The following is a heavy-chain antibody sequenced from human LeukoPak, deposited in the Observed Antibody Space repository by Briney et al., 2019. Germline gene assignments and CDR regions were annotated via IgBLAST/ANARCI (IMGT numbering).Heavy chain of an antibody. CDR2: ISRSGAYI. CDR3: AREISEEGFDY. V-gene: IGHV3-21*01. Sequence: PGGSLRLSCAASGFTFSTYSMNWVRQAPEKGLEWVSSISRSGAYIYYADSVKGRFSLSRDNTENSLYLQMSSLRAEDTAVYYCAREISEEGFDYWGQGTLVTVSS. CDR1: GFTFSTYS. J-gene: IGHJ4*02.